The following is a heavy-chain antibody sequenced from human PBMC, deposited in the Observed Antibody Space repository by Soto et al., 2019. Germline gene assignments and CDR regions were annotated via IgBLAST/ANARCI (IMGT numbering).Heavy chain of an antibody. V-gene: IGHV3-48*01. J-gene: IGHJ4*02. D-gene: IGHD3-16*01. CDR2: ISSTSSTI. CDR1: GFTCSRYS. Sequence: GGSLSLSCAASGFTCSRYSMNGVRQAPGKGLEWVSYISSTSSTIYYADSVKGRFTISRDNAKNSLYLQMNSLRAEDTAVNYCARDGRGSFDFDYWGQGTMVTVPS. CDR3: ARDGRGSFDFDY.